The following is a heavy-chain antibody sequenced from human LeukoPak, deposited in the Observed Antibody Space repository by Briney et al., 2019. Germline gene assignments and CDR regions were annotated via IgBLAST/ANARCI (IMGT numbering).Heavy chain of an antibody. CDR3: ARYAWGTAADPY. Sequence: SETLSLTWAVFGYSLSNGYYWGWIRQPPRKGLEWIGSIYHSGSTYYNPSLNSRVTISVDTSKNQFSLKLSSVTAAGTAVYCCARYAWGTAADPYWGQGTLVTV. D-gene: IGHD3-16*01. CDR1: GYSLSNGYY. V-gene: IGHV4-38-2*01. J-gene: IGHJ4*02. CDR2: IYHSGST.